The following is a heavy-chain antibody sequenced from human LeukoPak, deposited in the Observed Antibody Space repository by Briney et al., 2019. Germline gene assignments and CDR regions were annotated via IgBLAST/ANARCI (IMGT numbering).Heavy chain of an antibody. CDR2: IIPIFGTA. D-gene: IGHD3-16*01. CDR1: GGTFSSYA. CDR3: ASTYVAQNWFDP. V-gene: IGHV1-69*05. J-gene: IGHJ5*02. Sequence: SVKVSCKASGGTFSSYAISWVRQAPGQGLEWMGRIIPIFGTADYAQKFQGRVTITTDESTSTAYMELSSLRSEDTAVYYCASTYVAQNWFDPWGQGTLVTVSS.